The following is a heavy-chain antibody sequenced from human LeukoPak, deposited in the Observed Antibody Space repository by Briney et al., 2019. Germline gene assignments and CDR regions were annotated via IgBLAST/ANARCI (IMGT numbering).Heavy chain of an antibody. CDR3: ARYMSGPGPFDY. Sequence: SETLSLTCSVSGGSISSYYWSWIRQPPGKGLDWIGYVYYSGSTNSNPSLQSRVTISVDTSKNQFFLQLSSVTAADTAVYYCARYMSGPGPFDYWGQGTLVTVSS. CDR2: VYYSGST. V-gene: IGHV4-59*08. CDR1: GGSISSYY. D-gene: IGHD6-19*01. J-gene: IGHJ4*02.